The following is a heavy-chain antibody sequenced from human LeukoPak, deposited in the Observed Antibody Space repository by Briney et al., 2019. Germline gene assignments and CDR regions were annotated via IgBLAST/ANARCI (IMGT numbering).Heavy chain of an antibody. D-gene: IGHD3-22*01. CDR3: ARGIGSGYYYDHWYFDL. Sequence: SETLSLTCTVSGGSVSSYYWSWIRQPPGKGLEWIGYIYYSGSTNYNPSLKSRVTISVDTSKNQFSLKLSSVTAADTAVYYCARGIGSGYYYDHWYFDLWGRGTLVTVSS. CDR1: GGSVSSYY. CDR2: IYYSGST. V-gene: IGHV4-59*02. J-gene: IGHJ2*01.